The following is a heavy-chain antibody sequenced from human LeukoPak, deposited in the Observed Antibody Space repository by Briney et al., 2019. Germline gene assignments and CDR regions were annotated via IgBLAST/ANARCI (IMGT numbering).Heavy chain of an antibody. V-gene: IGHV4-4*07. D-gene: IGHD5-12*01. J-gene: IGHJ6*03. CDR1: GYSISSGYY. Sequence: SETLSLTCTVSGYSISSGYYWSWIRQPAGKGLEWIGRIYTSGSTNYNPSLKSRVTMSVDTSKNQFSLRLTSVTAADTAFYYCARARSGYANYYYYYYMDVWGKGTTVTISS. CDR2: IYTSGST. CDR3: ARARSGYANYYYYYYMDV.